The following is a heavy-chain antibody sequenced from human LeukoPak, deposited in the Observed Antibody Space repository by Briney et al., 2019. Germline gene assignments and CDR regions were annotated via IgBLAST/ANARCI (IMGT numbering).Heavy chain of an antibody. V-gene: IGHV4-59*01. D-gene: IGHD3-22*01. Sequence: SETLSLTCTVSGGSISSYYWSWIRQPPGKGLEWIGYVYYRGTTNYSPSLKSRVIMSVDTSKNQFSLKLSSVTAADTAVYYCASESSGSYYNYFDYWGQGTLVTVSS. J-gene: IGHJ4*02. CDR2: VYYRGTT. CDR3: ASESSGSYYNYFDY. CDR1: GGSISSYY.